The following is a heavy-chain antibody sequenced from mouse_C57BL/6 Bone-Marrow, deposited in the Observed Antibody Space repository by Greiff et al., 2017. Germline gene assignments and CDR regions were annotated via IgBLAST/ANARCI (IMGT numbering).Heavy chain of an antibody. V-gene: IGHV5-17*01. CDR3: ARLGDSPFAY. CDR1: GFTFSDYG. D-gene: IGHD3-3*01. Sequence: EVKLVESGGGLVKPGGSLKLSCAASGFTFSDYGMHWVRQAPEKGLEWVAYISRGSSTIYYADTVKGLFTITRDNAKNTLFLQMTSLRSEDTAMYYCARLGDSPFAYWGQGTLVTVSA. J-gene: IGHJ3*01. CDR2: ISRGSSTI.